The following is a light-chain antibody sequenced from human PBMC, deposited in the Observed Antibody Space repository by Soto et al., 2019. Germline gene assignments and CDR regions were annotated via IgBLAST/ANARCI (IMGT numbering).Light chain of an antibody. Sequence: QSALTQPRSVSGSPGQSVTISCTGTSSDVGGYNYVSWYQQHPGKAPKLMIYDVSKRPSGVPDRFSGSKSGNTASLTISGLQAEDEADYYYCSYAGSYTSVFGGGTKVTVL. J-gene: IGLJ2*01. CDR1: SSDVGGYNY. CDR2: DVS. CDR3: CSYAGSYTSV. V-gene: IGLV2-11*01.